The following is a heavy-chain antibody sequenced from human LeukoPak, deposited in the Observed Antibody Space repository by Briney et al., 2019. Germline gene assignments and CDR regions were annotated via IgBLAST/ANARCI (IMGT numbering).Heavy chain of an antibody. D-gene: IGHD1-7*01. CDR3: ASHGNYLVDY. Sequence: GGSLRLSCAASGFTFDDYGMSWVRQVPGKGLEWVSYISSSSSTIYYADSVKGRFTISRDNAKNSLYLQMNSLRAEDTAVYYCASHGNYLVDYWGQGTLVTVSS. CDR1: GFTFDDYG. J-gene: IGHJ4*02. V-gene: IGHV3-48*01. CDR2: ISSSSSTI.